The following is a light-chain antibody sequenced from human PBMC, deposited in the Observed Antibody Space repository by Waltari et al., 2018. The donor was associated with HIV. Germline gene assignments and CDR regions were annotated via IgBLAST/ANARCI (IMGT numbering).Light chain of an antibody. Sequence: DIQMTQSPPSLSASVGDPVTITCRASQAIGSYLAWYQHKPGSPPTLLIYAASTLQSGVPSRFSGSGSETNFSLVISALQPEDAATYYCQKYNNVPQAFGQGTKVEV. CDR1: QAIGSY. J-gene: IGKJ1*01. CDR3: QKYNNVPQA. V-gene: IGKV1-27*01. CDR2: AAS.